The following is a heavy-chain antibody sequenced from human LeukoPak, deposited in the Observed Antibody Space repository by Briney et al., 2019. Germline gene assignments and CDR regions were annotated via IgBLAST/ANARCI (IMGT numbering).Heavy chain of an antibody. CDR3: ARGYPYYYDSSGLGFDY. V-gene: IGHV4-39*07. CDR2: IYYSGST. CDR1: GGSISSSSYY. Sequence: SETLSLTCTVSGGSISSSSYYWGWIRQPPGKGLEWIGSIYYSGSTYYNPSLKSRVTISVDTSKNQFSLKLSSVTAGDTAVYYCARGYPYYYDSSGLGFDYWGQGTLVTVSS. J-gene: IGHJ4*02. D-gene: IGHD3-22*01.